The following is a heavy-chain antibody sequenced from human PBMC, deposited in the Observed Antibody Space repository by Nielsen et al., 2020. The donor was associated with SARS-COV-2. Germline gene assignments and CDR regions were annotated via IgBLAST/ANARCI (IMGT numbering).Heavy chain of an antibody. CDR1: GGSISSSSYY. D-gene: IGHD4-17*01. J-gene: IGHJ4*02. CDR3: ARAAYSPYGESYFDY. Sequence: SETLSLTCTVSGGSISSSSYYWSWIRQPPGKGLEWIGYIYYSGSTNYNPSLKSRVTISVDTSKNQFSLKLSSVTAADTAVYYCARAAYSPYGESYFDYWGQGTLVTVSS. CDR2: IYYSGST. V-gene: IGHV4-61*01.